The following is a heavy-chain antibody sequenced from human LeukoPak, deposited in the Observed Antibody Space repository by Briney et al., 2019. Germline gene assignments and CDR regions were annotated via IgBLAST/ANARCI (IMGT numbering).Heavy chain of an antibody. Sequence: ASVKVSFSSSVYTFTIYDINWVRQATGQGLEGMGWMNPNSGNTGYAQKFQGRVTMTRSTSINTAYMELNSLTSEDTAVYYCARSSVGARRRIDYWGQGSLVTVSS. D-gene: IGHD1-26*01. CDR1: VYTFTIYD. CDR2: MNPNSGNT. V-gene: IGHV1-8*01. CDR3: ARSSVGARRRIDY. J-gene: IGHJ4*02.